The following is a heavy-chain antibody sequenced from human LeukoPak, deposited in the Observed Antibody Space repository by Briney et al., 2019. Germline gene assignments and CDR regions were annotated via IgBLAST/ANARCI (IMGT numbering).Heavy chain of an antibody. J-gene: IGHJ4*02. Sequence: GGSLRLSCAASGFTFSSYAMHWVRQAPGKGLEYVSGISSNGGSTYYAGSVKGRFTISRDNSKNTVNLQMGSLRIEDTAVYHCARMTLYGSGTVDWGQGILVTVSS. CDR2: ISSNGGST. CDR1: GFTFSSYA. V-gene: IGHV3-64*02. CDR3: ARMTLYGSGTVD. D-gene: IGHD3-10*01.